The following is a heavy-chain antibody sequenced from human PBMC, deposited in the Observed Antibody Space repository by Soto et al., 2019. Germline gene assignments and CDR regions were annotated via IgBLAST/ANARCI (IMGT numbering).Heavy chain of an antibody. D-gene: IGHD3-10*01. V-gene: IGHV1-18*01. CDR1: GYTFTSYG. Sequence: ASVKVSCKASGYTFTSYGISWVRQAPGQGLEWMGWISAYNGNTNYAQKLQGRVTMTTDTSTSTAYMELRGLRSDDTAVYYCARDRPWFGELLKSTGWFDPWGQGTLVTVSS. J-gene: IGHJ5*02. CDR3: ARDRPWFGELLKSTGWFDP. CDR2: ISAYNGNT.